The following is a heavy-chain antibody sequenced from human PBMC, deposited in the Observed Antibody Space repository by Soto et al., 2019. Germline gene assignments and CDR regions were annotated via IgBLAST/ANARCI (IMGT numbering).Heavy chain of an antibody. J-gene: IGHJ6*02. CDR2: IIPIFGTA. CDR3: ASDFWSGYPPTDYYRGMDV. D-gene: IGHD3-3*01. V-gene: IGHV1-69*13. Sequence: SVKVSCKASGATFSSYAISWVRQAPGQGLEWMGGIIPIFGTANYAQKFQGRVTITADESTSTAYMELSSLRSEDTAVYYCASDFWSGYPPTDYYRGMDVWGQGTTVTVSS. CDR1: GATFSSYA.